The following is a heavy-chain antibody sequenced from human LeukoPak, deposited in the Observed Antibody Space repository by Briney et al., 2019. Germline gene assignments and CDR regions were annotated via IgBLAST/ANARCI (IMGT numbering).Heavy chain of an antibody. CDR3: ARLDWSYQYDFDY. J-gene: IGHJ4*02. Sequence: PSETLSLTCTVSGGSISSSSYYWGWIRQPPGKGLEWIGSIYYSGSTYYNPSLKSRVTISVDTSKNQFSLILSSVTAADTAVYYCARLDWSYQYDFDYWGQGTLVTVSS. D-gene: IGHD3-9*01. CDR2: IYYSGST. CDR1: GGSISSSSYY. V-gene: IGHV4-39*01.